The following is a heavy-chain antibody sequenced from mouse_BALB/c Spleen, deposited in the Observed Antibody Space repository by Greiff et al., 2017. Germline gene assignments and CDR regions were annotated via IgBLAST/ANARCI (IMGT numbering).Heavy chain of an antibody. CDR2: IDPENGNT. V-gene: IGHV14-1*02. D-gene: IGHD6-1*01. Sequence: VQLQQSGAELVRPGALVKLSCKASGFNIKDYYMHWVKQRPEQGLEWIGWIDPENGNTIYDPKFQGKASITADTSSNTAYLQLSSLTSEDTAVYYCAALVYYAMDYWGQGTSVTVSS. J-gene: IGHJ4*01. CDR3: AALVYYAMDY. CDR1: GFNIKDYY.